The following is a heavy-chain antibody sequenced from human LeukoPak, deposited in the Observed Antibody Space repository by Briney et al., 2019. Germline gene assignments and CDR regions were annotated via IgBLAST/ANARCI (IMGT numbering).Heavy chain of an antibody. D-gene: IGHD4-17*01. V-gene: IGHV3-30-3*01. CDR3: ARERLRLNWFDL. CDR2: ISYDGSNK. CDR1: GFTFSSYA. J-gene: IGHJ5*02. Sequence: GGSLRLSCAASGFTFSSYAMHWVRQAPGKGLEWVAVISYDGSNKYYADSVKGRFTISRDNSKNTLYLQMNSLRADDTAVYYCARERLRLNWFDLWGQGTLVTVSS.